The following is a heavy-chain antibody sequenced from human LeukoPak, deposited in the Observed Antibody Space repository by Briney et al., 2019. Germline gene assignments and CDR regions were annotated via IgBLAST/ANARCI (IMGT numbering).Heavy chain of an antibody. V-gene: IGHV1-8*01. CDR2: MNPDSGNT. J-gene: IGHJ5*02. D-gene: IGHD2-2*01. CDR1: GYTFTSYD. Sequence: ASVKVSCKASGYTFTSYDINWVRQATEQGLEWMGWMNPDSGNTGYAQKFQGRVTMTRNASISTAYMELSSLRSEDTAMYYCARGLHCSKANCRRGEWFDPWGQGTLVTVSS. CDR3: ARGLHCSKANCRRGEWFDP.